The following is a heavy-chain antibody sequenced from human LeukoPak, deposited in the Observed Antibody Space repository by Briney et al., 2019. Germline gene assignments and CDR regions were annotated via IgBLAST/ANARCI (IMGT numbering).Heavy chain of an antibody. CDR2: IIPILGIA. CDR3: AKQDIVVVPAAPLYYYYCGMDV. D-gene: IGHD2-2*01. CDR1: GGTFSSYA. J-gene: IGHJ6*02. Sequence: ASVKVSCKASGGTFSSYAISWVRQAPGQGLEWMGRIIPILGIANYAQKFQGRVTITADESTSTAYMELSSLRSEDTAVYYCAKQDIVVVPAAPLYYYYCGMDVWGQGTTVTVSS. V-gene: IGHV1-69*04.